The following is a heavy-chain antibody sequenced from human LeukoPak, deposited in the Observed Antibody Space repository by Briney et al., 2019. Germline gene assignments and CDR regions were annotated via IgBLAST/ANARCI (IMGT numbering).Heavy chain of an antibody. CDR3: AKEGWLQPPFDY. J-gene: IGHJ4*02. CDR2: ISGSGGST. Sequence: PAGGSLRLSCAASGFTFSSYAMSWVRQAPGKGLEWVSAISGSGGSTYYADSVKGRFTIYRDNSKNTLYLQMNSLRAEDTAVYYCAKEGWLQPPFDYWGQGTLVTVSS. D-gene: IGHD5-24*01. V-gene: IGHV3-23*01. CDR1: GFTFSSYA.